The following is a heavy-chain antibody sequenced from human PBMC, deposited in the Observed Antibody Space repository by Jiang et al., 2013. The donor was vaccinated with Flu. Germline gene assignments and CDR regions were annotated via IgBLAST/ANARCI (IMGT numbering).Heavy chain of an antibody. CDR2: IYYSGST. Sequence: PGLVKPSETLSLTCNVSGDSISSYYWTWIRQPPGKGLEWIGHIYYSGSTDYNPSLKSRVTISVDTSKNQFYLKLNSVTAADTAMYFCARERGLLVAAGDAFHIWGQGTMVTVSS. D-gene: IGHD6-6*01. V-gene: IGHV4-59*12. CDR3: ARERGLLVAAGDAFHI. J-gene: IGHJ3*02. CDR1: GDSISSYY.